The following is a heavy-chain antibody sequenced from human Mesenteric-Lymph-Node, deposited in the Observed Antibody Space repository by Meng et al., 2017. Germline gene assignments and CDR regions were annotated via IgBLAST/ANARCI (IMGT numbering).Heavy chain of an antibody. V-gene: IGHV4-39*01. J-gene: IGHJ2*01. Sequence: HLQLQEPGPGLVKPSEPLSLTCTVSGCSISSRSYSWGWIRQPPGKGLEWIGSIYYSGSTYYNPSLKSRVTISVDTSKNQFSLKLSSVTAADTAVYYCASPLGILGIVDLWGRGTLVTASS. CDR1: GCSISSRSYS. CDR3: ASPLGILGIVDL. CDR2: IYYSGST. D-gene: IGHD7-27*01.